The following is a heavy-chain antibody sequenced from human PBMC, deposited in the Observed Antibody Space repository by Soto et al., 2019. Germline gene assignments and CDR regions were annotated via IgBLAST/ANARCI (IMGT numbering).Heavy chain of an antibody. CDR1: GGSISSYY. V-gene: IGHV4-59*01. CDR3: ARGLMTYSYDTSGWPKKLNCFDT. D-gene: IGHD3-22*01. CDR2: IYYSGST. J-gene: IGHJ5*02. Sequence: PSETLSLTCTVSGGSISSYYWSWIRQPPGKGLEWIGYIYYSGSTNYNPSLKSRVTISVDTSKNQFSLKLSSVTAADTAVYYCARGLMTYSYDTSGWPKKLNCFDTWGQGTLVTVSS.